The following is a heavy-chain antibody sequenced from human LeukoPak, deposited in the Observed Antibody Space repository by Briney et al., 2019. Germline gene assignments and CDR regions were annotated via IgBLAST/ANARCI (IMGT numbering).Heavy chain of an antibody. CDR1: GGSISSYY. CDR2: IYTSGST. Sequence: SETLSLTCTVSGGSISSYYWSWIRQPPGKGLEWIGRIYTSGSTNYNPSLKSRVTISVDTSKNQFSLKLSSVTAADTAVYYCARARKGRGYSYLHFDYWGQGTLVTVSS. CDR3: ARARKGRGYSYLHFDY. V-gene: IGHV4-4*08. D-gene: IGHD5-18*01. J-gene: IGHJ4*02.